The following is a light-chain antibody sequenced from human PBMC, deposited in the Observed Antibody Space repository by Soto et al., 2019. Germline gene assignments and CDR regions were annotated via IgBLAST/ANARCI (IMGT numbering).Light chain of an antibody. V-gene: IGLV2-14*01. Sequence: QSFLTQPASVSGSPGRSITISCTGTSSYVGDYNYVSWYQQVTGQAPKVMIYEVSNRPSGVPNRCSGSKSGITASLTITGLQAEDEADYYCSSYTRSSTYVFGTGTKVTVL. CDR3: SSYTRSSTYV. CDR1: SSYVGDYNY. J-gene: IGLJ1*01. CDR2: EVS.